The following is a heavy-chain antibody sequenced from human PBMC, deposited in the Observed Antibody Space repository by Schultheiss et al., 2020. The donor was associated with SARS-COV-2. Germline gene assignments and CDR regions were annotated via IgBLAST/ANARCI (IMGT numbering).Heavy chain of an antibody. Sequence: ASVKVSCKASGYTFTGYYMHWVRQAPGQGLEWMGWINPNSGGTNYAQKFQGRVTMTRDTSISTAYMELSRLRSDDTAVYYCARDLVGATGMRLFQHWGQGTLVTVSS. J-gene: IGHJ1*01. CDR1: GYTFTGYY. V-gene: IGHV1-2*02. CDR2: INPNSGGT. CDR3: ARDLVGATGMRLFQH. D-gene: IGHD1-26*01.